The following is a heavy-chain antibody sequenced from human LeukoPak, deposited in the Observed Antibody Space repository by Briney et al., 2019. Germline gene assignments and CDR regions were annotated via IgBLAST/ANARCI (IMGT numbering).Heavy chain of an antibody. D-gene: IGHD3-16*01. CDR2: ISGSGGST. J-gene: IGHJ4*02. Sequence: GGSLRLSCAASGFTFSSYSMNWVRQAPGKGLEWVSAISGSGGSTYYADSVKGRFTISRDNSKNTLYLQMNSLRAEDTAVYYCAKDWGEYFDYVWGSFTSFDSWGQGTLVTVSS. CDR3: AKDWGEYFDYVWGSFTSFDS. V-gene: IGHV3-23*01. CDR1: GFTFSSYS.